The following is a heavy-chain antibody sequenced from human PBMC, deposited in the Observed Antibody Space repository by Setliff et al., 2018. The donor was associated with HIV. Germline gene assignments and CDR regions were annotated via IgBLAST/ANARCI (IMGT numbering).Heavy chain of an antibody. CDR1: GGSISSHY. J-gene: IGHJ6*03. CDR2: IYTSGST. CDR3: ARCYYNFWSGYPLDYMDV. V-gene: IGHV4-4*08. Sequence: SETLSLTCTVSGGSISSHYCSWIRQPPGKGLEWIGHIYTSGSTNYNPSLKSRVTMPVGTSKNQFSLKLSSVTAADTAVYYCARCYYNFWSGYPLDYMDVWGKGTTVTVSS. D-gene: IGHD3-3*01.